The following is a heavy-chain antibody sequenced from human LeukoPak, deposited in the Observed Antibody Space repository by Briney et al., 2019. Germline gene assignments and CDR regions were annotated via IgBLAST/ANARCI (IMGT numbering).Heavy chain of an antibody. D-gene: IGHD3-22*01. Sequence: SVKVSCKASGGTFSSYTISWVRQAPGQGLEWMGRIIPILGIANYAQKFQGRATITADKSTSTAYMELSSLRSEDTAVYYCARDRGRRYYDSSGYQPFDYWGQGTLVTVSS. CDR3: ARDRGRRYYDSSGYQPFDY. CDR2: IIPILGIA. J-gene: IGHJ4*02. V-gene: IGHV1-69*04. CDR1: GGTFSSYT.